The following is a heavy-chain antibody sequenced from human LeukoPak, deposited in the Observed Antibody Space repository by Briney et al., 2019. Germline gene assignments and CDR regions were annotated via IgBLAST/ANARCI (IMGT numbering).Heavy chain of an antibody. Sequence: PGGSLRLSCAASGFTFSSYGMSWVRQAPGKGLEWVSAISGSGGSTYYADSVKGRFTISRDNSKNTLYLQMNSLRAEDTAVYYWAKLKRWLQWGIDYWGQGTLVTVSS. J-gene: IGHJ4*02. CDR3: AKLKRWLQWGIDY. V-gene: IGHV3-23*01. CDR1: GFTFSSYG. D-gene: IGHD5-24*01. CDR2: ISGSGGST.